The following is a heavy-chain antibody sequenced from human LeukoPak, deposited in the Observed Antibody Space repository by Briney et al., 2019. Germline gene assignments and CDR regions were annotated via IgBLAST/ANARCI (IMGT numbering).Heavy chain of an antibody. Sequence: SETLSPTCTVSGGSISSYYWSWIRQPPGKGLEWIGYIYYSGSTNYNPSLKSRVTISVDTSKNQFSLKLSSVTAADTAVYYCARGVSGSYPDDFDYWGQGTLVTVSS. CDR1: GGSISSYY. V-gene: IGHV4-59*01. D-gene: IGHD3-10*01. J-gene: IGHJ4*02. CDR2: IYYSGST. CDR3: ARGVSGSYPDDFDY.